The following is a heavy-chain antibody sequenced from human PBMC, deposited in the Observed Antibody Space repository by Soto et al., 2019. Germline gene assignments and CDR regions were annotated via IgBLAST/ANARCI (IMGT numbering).Heavy chain of an antibody. CDR2: INSDGSST. D-gene: IGHD3-10*01. V-gene: IGHV3-74*01. CDR3: ARTNYHFDL. CDR1: GFTFSGYR. Sequence: GGSLRLSCAASGFTFSGYRMHWVRQAPGRGLVWVSRINSDGSSTDYADSVRGRFTISRDNAKNTLHLQMDSLRAEDTAVYYCARTNYHFDLWGQGTPVTVSS. J-gene: IGHJ4*02.